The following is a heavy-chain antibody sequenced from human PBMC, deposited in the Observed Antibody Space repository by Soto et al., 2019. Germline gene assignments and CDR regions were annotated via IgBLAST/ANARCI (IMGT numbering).Heavy chain of an antibody. CDR1: GGTFSSYA. V-gene: IGHV1-69*13. D-gene: IGHD5-18*01. J-gene: IGHJ4*02. CDR2: IIPIFGTA. CDR3: ARGALYSYGLYDY. Sequence: ASVKVSCKASGGTFSSYAISWVRQAPGQGLEWMGGIIPIFGTANYAQKFQGRVTITADESTSTAYMELSSLRSEDTAVYYCARGALYSYGLYDYWGQGTLVTVSS.